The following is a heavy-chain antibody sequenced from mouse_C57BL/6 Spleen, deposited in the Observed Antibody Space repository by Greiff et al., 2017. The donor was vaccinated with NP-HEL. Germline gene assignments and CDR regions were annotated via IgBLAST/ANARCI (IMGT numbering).Heavy chain of an antibody. D-gene: IGHD1-1*01. CDR3: ARSNSLITTVVAKNFDV. J-gene: IGHJ1*03. CDR1: GYTFTSYG. V-gene: IGHV1-81*01. Sequence: QVQLKQSGAELARPGASVKLSCKASGYTFTSYGISWVKQRTGQGLEWIGEIYPRSGNTYYNEKFKGKATLTADKSSSTAYMELRSLTSEDSAVYFCARSNSLITTVVAKNFDVWGTGTTVTVSS. CDR2: IYPRSGNT.